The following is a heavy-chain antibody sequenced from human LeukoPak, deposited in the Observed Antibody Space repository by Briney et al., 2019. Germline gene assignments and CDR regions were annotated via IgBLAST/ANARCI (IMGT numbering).Heavy chain of an antibody. J-gene: IGHJ4*02. CDR2: INHSGST. Sequence: KPSETLSLTCAVYGGSFSGYYWSWIRQPPGKGLEWIGEINHSGSTNYNPSLKSRVTISVDRSKNQFSLKLSSVTAADTAVYYCARGGGYCSSTSCSFDYWGQGTLVTVSS. CDR1: GGSFSGYY. CDR3: ARGGGYCSSTSCSFDY. V-gene: IGHV4-34*01. D-gene: IGHD2-2*01.